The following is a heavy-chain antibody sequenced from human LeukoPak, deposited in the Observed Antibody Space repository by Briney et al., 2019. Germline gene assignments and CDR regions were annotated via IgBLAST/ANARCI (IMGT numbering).Heavy chain of an antibody. V-gene: IGHV3-20*04. CDR2: IKWNGSGA. CDR1: GFTFDDYG. J-gene: IGHJ6*03. D-gene: IGHD4-17*01. Sequence: GGSLRLSCAASGFTFDDYGMSWVRQVPGKGLEWVSGIKWNGSGAGYAGSVKGRFTISRDNAKNSLYLQMNSLTAEDTALFYCARYLRKLYGRGGDYYFYMDVWGKGTTVTVSS. CDR3: ARYLRKLYGRGGDYYFYMDV.